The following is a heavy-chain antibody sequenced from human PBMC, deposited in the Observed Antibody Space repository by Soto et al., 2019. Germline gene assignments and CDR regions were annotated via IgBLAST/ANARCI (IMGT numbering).Heavy chain of an antibody. CDR3: ARPRITMIVVDPGYFDL. J-gene: IGHJ2*01. Sequence: QLQLQESGPGLVKPSETLSLTCTVSGGSISSSSYYWGWIRQPPGKGLEWIGSIYYSGSSYYNPSLQSRVTISVETSKNQFALELSSVTAADPAVYYCARPRITMIVVDPGYFDLWGRGTLVTVSS. CDR2: IYYSGSS. CDR1: GGSISSSSYY. V-gene: IGHV4-39*01. D-gene: IGHD3-22*01.